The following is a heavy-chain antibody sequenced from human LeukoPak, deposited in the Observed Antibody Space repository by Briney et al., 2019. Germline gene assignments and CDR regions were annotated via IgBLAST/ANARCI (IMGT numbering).Heavy chain of an antibody. CDR1: GFTFGDYA. D-gene: IGHD3-22*01. Sequence: PGGSLRLSCTASGFTFGDYAMSWVRQAPGKGLEWVGFVRSKTYGGTTEYAASVKGRFTISRDDSKSIAYLQMDSLNTEDTAVFFCARAYDSSGYYQAYWGQGTVVTVSS. CDR3: ARAYDSSGYYQAY. V-gene: IGHV3-49*04. CDR2: VRSKTYGGTT. J-gene: IGHJ4*02.